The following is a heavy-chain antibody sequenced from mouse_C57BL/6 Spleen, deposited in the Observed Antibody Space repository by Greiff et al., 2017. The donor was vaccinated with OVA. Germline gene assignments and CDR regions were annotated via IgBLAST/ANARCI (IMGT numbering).Heavy chain of an antibody. CDR1: GYTFTDHT. J-gene: IGHJ4*01. V-gene: IGHV1-78*01. D-gene: IGHD2-1*01. CDR2: IYPRDGST. Sequence: VKLMESDAELVKPGASVKISCKVSGYTFTDHTIHWMKQRPEQGLEWIGYIYPRDGSTKYNEKFKGKATLTADKSSSTAYMQLNSLTSEDSAVYFCARTYGNYGGYYAMDYWGQGTSVTVSS. CDR3: ARTYGNYGGYYAMDY.